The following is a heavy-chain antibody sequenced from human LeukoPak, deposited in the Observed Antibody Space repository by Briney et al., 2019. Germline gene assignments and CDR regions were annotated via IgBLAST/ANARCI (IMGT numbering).Heavy chain of an antibody. Sequence: GGSLRLSCAASGFTFSSYSMNWVRQAPGKGLEWVSSISSSSSYIYYADSVKGRFTISRDNAKNSLYLQMNSLRAEDTAVYYCAREVVPAAMVLLDYYGMDVWGQGTTVTVSS. V-gene: IGHV3-21*01. J-gene: IGHJ6*02. CDR1: GFTFSSYS. D-gene: IGHD2-2*01. CDR3: AREVVPAAMVLLDYYGMDV. CDR2: ISSSSSYI.